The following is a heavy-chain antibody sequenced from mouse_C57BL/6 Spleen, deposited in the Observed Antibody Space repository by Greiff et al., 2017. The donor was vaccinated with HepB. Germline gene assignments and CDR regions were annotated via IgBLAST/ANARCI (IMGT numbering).Heavy chain of an antibody. V-gene: IGHV5-4*01. Sequence: EVQWVESGGGLVKPGGSLKLSCAASGFTFSSYAMSWVRQTPEKRLEWVATISDGGSYTYYPDNVKGRFTISRDNAKNNLYLQMSHLKSEDTAMYYCARDLLLYAMDYWGQGTSVTVSS. CDR3: ARDLLLYAMDY. CDR2: ISDGGSYT. D-gene: IGHD2-10*01. J-gene: IGHJ4*01. CDR1: GFTFSSYA.